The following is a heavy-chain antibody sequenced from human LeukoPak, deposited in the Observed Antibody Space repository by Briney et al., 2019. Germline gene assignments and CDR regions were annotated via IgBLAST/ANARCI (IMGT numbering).Heavy chain of an antibody. D-gene: IGHD6-13*01. CDR1: GGSISSYY. CDR3: AREGIAALVGAAFDI. V-gene: IGHV4-59*01. J-gene: IGHJ3*02. Sequence: PSETLSLTCTVSGGSISSYYWSWIRQPPGKGLEWIGYIYYSGSTNYNPSLKSRVTISVDTSKNQFSLKLSSVTAADTAVYYCAREGIAALVGAAFDIWGQGTMVTVSS. CDR2: IYYSGST.